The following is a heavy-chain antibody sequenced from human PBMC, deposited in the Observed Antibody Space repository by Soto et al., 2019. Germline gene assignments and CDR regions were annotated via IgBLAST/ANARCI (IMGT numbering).Heavy chain of an antibody. D-gene: IGHD3-16*01. CDR1: GFTFDGNA. J-gene: IGHJ4*02. CDR2: INWKSDI. Sequence: GGSLRLSCAVSGFTFDGNAMHWVRQAPEKGLEWVSGINWKSDIGYADSVKGRFTISRDNAENSLCLQMNSLRAEDTALHYCAISQDRGGRTTFIYWGKGTQVTVSS. CDR3: AISQDRGGRTTFIY. V-gene: IGHV3-9*01.